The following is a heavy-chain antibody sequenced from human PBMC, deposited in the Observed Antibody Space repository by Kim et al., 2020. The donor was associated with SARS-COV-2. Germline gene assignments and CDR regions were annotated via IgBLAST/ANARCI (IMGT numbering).Heavy chain of an antibody. J-gene: IGHJ4*02. V-gene: IGHV3-30*18. D-gene: IGHD1-26*01. Sequence: GGSLRLSCAASGFTFSSYGMHWVRQAPGKGLEWVAVISYDGSNKYYADSVKGRFTISRDNSKNTLYLQMNSLRAEDTAVYYCAKDIGGEGATPFDYWGQGTLVTVSS. CDR1: GFTFSSYG. CDR2: ISYDGSNK. CDR3: AKDIGGEGATPFDY.